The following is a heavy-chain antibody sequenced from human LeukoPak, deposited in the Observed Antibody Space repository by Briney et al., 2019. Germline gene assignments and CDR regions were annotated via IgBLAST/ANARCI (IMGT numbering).Heavy chain of an antibody. D-gene: IGHD3-16*01. CDR1: GGSISSSFNY. CDR3: ARHYGP. CDR2: IYESGSA. V-gene: IGHV4-39*01. J-gene: IGHJ5*02. Sequence: SETLSLTCAVFGGSISSSFNYWAWIRQPPGKGLEWIGSIYESGSAYYNPSLKSRITMSVDTSENQFSLKLTSVTAADTAVYYCARHYGPWGQGTLVTVSS.